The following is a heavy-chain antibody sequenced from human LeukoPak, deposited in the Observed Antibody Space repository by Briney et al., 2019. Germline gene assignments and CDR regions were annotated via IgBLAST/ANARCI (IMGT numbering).Heavy chain of an antibody. D-gene: IGHD2-21*02. Sequence: GGSLRLSCAASGFTFSSYAMHWVRQAPGKGLEYVSVISSNGGSTYYANSVKGRFTISRDNSKNTLYLQMGSLRAEDMAVYYCARGPYCGGDCYSFYYFDYWGQGTLVTVSS. CDR1: GFTFSSYA. CDR2: ISSNGGST. V-gene: IGHV3-64*01. J-gene: IGHJ4*02. CDR3: ARGPYCGGDCYSFYYFDY.